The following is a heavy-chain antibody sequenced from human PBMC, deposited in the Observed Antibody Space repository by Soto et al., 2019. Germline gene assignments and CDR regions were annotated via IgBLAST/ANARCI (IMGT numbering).Heavy chain of an antibody. D-gene: IGHD3-22*01. Sequence: GGSLRLSCAASGFTFGSYGMHWVRQAPGKGLEWVAVIWYDGSNKYYADSVKGRFTISRDNSKNTLYLQMNSLRAEDTAVYYCARDLSSGYYPDYWGQGTLVTVSS. CDR2: IWYDGSNK. J-gene: IGHJ4*02. CDR1: GFTFGSYG. V-gene: IGHV3-33*01. CDR3: ARDLSSGYYPDY.